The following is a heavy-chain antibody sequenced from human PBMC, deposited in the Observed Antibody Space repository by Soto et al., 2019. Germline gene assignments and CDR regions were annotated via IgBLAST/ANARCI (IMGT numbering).Heavy chain of an antibody. CDR3: AGSYGSGSRPFDY. CDR1: GDTFNKYT. D-gene: IGHD3-10*01. J-gene: IGHJ4*02. V-gene: IGHV1-69*02. CDR2: IIPILGMS. Sequence: QVHLVQSGAEVKKPGSSVKVSCQASGDTFNKYTFAWVRQAPGQGLEWMGRIIPILGMSNYAQKFQGRVTIIADTSTSTAYMQLSGLRSEDTAMYYCAGSYGSGSRPFDYWGQGTLVTVSS.